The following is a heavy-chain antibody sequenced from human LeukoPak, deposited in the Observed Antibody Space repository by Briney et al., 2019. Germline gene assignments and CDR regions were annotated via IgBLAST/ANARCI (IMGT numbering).Heavy chain of an antibody. CDR2: IIPILGIA. CDR1: GGTFSSYA. Sequence: SVKVSCKASGGTFSSYAISWVRQAPGQGLEWMGRIIPILGIANYAQKFQGRVTITADKSTSTAYMELSSLRSEDTAVYYCARDQQWAEGHGAFDIWGQGTMVTVSS. CDR3: ARDQQWAEGHGAFDI. V-gene: IGHV1-69*04. J-gene: IGHJ3*02. D-gene: IGHD6-19*01.